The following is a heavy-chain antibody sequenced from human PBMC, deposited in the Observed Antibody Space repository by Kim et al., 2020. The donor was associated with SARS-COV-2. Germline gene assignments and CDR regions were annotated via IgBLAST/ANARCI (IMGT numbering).Heavy chain of an antibody. D-gene: IGHD6-19*01. J-gene: IGHJ4*02. CDR2: ISSSSSYI. CDR1: GFTFSSYS. CDR3: ARAYSSGWAYFDY. Sequence: LSLTCAASGFTFSSYSMNWVRQAPGKGLEWVSSISSSSSYIYYADSVKGRFTISRDNAKNSLYLQMNSLRAEYTAVYYCARAYSSGWAYFDYWGQGTLVTVSS. V-gene: IGHV3-21*01.